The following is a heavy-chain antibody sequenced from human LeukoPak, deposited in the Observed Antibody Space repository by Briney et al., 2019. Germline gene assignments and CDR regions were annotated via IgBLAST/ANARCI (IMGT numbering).Heavy chain of an antibody. D-gene: IGHD3-10*01. V-gene: IGHV4-4*07. J-gene: IGHJ4*02. Sequence: SETLSLTCTISGGSVSDYYWSWIRQPAGKGLEWIGRIYTSGSTNYNPSLKSRVTMSVDTSKNQFSLKLSSVTAADTAVYYCARGPLGGWVDYWGQGTLVTVSS. CDR3: ARGPLGGWVDY. CDR2: IYTSGST. CDR1: GGSVSDYY.